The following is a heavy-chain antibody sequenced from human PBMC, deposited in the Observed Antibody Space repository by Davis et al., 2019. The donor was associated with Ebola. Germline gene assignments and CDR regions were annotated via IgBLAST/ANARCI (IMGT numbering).Heavy chain of an antibody. V-gene: IGHV3-11*06. Sequence: GESLKIPCAASGFTFSDYYMSWIRQAPGKGLEWVSYISSSSSYTNYADSVKGRFTISRDNAKNSLYLQMNSLRAEDTAVYYCARDPPPLYGSAGRAFDIWGQGTMVTVSS. CDR2: ISSSSSYT. D-gene: IGHD3-10*01. CDR3: ARDPPPLYGSAGRAFDI. CDR1: GFTFSDYY. J-gene: IGHJ3*02.